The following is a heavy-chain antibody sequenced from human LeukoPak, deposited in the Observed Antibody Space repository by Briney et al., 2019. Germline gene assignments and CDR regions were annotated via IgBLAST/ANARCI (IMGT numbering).Heavy chain of an antibody. CDR2: MKCRTDGGST. CDR1: VFTFSTFINAW. D-gene: IGHD3-22*01. V-gene: IGHV3-15*01. J-gene: IGHJ2*01. Sequence: GGSLTLSCAASVFTFSTFINAWLSSVSHAQGTGLEWVGRMKCRTDGGSTDYAAPVKGRFTISKNDSKNTLYLQMNSLQTEDTAVYYCTTDYYYDSSGYYSWYFDLWGRGTLVTVSS. CDR3: TTDYYYDSSGYYSWYFDL.